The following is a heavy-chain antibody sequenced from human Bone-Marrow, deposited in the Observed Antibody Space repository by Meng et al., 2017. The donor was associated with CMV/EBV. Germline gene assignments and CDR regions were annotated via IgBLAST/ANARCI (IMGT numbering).Heavy chain of an antibody. V-gene: IGHV3-74*01. CDR2: INSDGSST. J-gene: IGHJ4*02. Sequence: GGSLRLSCVASGFTFSSYWMHWVRQAPGKGLVWVSRINSDGSSTSYADSVKGRFTISRDDSKNTVHLQMNSLKSEDTAVYYCATTQVGAPDYWGQGTLVTVSS. D-gene: IGHD1-26*01. CDR3: ATTQVGAPDY. CDR1: GFTFSSYW.